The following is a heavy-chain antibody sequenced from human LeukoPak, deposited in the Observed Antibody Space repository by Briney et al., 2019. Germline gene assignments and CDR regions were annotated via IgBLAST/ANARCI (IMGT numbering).Heavy chain of an antibody. CDR3: ATDRNEGKYYDY. V-gene: IGHV3-30*03. CDR1: GFTFSSYG. CDR2: ISYDASNK. D-gene: IGHD2/OR15-2a*01. J-gene: IGHJ4*02. Sequence: GGSLRLSCAASGFTFSSYGMHWVRQAPGKGLEWVAVISYDASNKYYADSVKGRFTISRDNSKNTLYLQMNSLRAEDTAVYYCATDRNEGKYYDYWGQGTLVTVSS.